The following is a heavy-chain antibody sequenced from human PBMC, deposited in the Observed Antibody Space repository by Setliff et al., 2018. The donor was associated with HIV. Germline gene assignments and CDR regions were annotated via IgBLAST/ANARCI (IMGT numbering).Heavy chain of an antibody. J-gene: IGHJ4*02. CDR2: IKSKTDGGTT. V-gene: IGHV3-15*07. CDR1: GFTFSNAW. CDR3: TTDLGGSYHGWNY. Sequence: GGSLRLSCVASGFTFSNAWMNWVRQAPGKGLEWVGRIKSKTDGGTTDYAAPVKGRFTISRDDSKNTLYLQMNSLKTEDTAVYYCTTDLGGSYHGWNYWGQGTLVTVSS. D-gene: IGHD1-26*01.